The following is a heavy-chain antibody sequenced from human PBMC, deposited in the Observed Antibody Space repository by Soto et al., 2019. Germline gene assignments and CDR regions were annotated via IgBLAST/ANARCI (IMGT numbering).Heavy chain of an antibody. Sequence: EVQLLESGGGLVQPGGSLRLSCAASGFSCNSYAMVWVRQAPGKGLEWVSGISARGGSSYFADSVNGRFTISRDNSKKVLSLEMDSLSAEDTAIYFCAKASIEYSASVDNWGQGPLVLVSS. J-gene: IGHJ4*02. D-gene: IGHD5-12*01. CDR1: GFSCNSYA. CDR3: AKASIEYSASVDN. V-gene: IGHV3-23*01. CDR2: ISARGGSS.